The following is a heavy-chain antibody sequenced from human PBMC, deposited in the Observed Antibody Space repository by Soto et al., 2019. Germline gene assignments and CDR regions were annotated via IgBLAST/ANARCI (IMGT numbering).Heavy chain of an antibody. D-gene: IGHD6-19*01. V-gene: IGHV3-64*01. J-gene: IGHJ6*02. Sequence: EVQLVESGGGLVQPGGSLRLSCAASGFTFSSYAMHWVRQAPGKGLEYVSAISSNGGSTYYANSVKGRFTISRDNSKNTLYRQMGSLRAEDMAVYYCARDKAVAGYYYYYGMDVWGQGTTVTVSS. CDR2: ISSNGGST. CDR3: ARDKAVAGYYYYYGMDV. CDR1: GFTFSSYA.